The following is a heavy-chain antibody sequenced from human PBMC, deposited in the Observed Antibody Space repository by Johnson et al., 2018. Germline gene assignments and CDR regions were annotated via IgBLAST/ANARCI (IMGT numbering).Heavy chain of an antibody. CDR2: IRGNGAIT. CDR3: TSDAFDI. V-gene: IGHV3-64*07. J-gene: IGHJ3*02. CDR1: GFMFSRYG. Sequence: EVQLVESGGGLAQPWGSLRLSCAASGFMFSRYGLHWVRQAPGKGLEYVSAIRGNGAITYYADSVKGRFTISRDNSKNTLFLQMGSLRVEETALYYCTSDAFDIWGPVTMVTVSS.